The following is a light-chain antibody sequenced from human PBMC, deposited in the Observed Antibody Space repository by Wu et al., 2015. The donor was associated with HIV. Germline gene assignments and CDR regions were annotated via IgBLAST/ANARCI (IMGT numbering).Light chain of an antibody. CDR3: QHYDDSLI. V-gene: IGKV3-20*01. CDR2: GAS. J-gene: IGKJ4*01. Sequence: ENVLTQSPGTLSLSPGETATLSCRASQSVTSSYLAWYQQKPGQAPRLLIYGASSRATGIPDRFSGSGSGTDFTLTISRLEPEDFAVYHCQHYDDSLIFGGGTKVE. CDR1: QSVTSSY.